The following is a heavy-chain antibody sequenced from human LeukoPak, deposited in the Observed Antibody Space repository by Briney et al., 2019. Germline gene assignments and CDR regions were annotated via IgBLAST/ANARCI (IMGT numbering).Heavy chain of an antibody. CDR1: GGSFSNSY. V-gene: IGHV4-59*10. D-gene: IGHD3-10*01. Sequence: SETLSLTCAVYGGSFSNSYWSWIRQPAGKGLEWIGRIYTSGSTNYNPSLKSRVTISVDTSKNQFSLKLSSVTAADTAVYYCARAMITMVRGVTSFDYWGQGTLVTVSS. CDR3: ARAMITMVRGVTSFDY. CDR2: IYTSGST. J-gene: IGHJ4*02.